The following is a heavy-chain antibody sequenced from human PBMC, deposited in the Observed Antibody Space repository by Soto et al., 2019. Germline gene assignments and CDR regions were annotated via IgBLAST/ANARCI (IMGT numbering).Heavy chain of an antibody. D-gene: IGHD2-21*01. Sequence: GGSLRLSCAASGFAFNRYTMNWVRQAPGKGLEWVSSISSTSSYIYYADSVKGRFTISRDNAKNSLHLQMNSLRAEDTAVYYCARDRAVITHWYYYAMDVWGQGTTVTVSS. CDR3: ARDRAVITHWYYYAMDV. V-gene: IGHV3-21*01. CDR2: ISSTSSYI. J-gene: IGHJ6*02. CDR1: GFAFNRYT.